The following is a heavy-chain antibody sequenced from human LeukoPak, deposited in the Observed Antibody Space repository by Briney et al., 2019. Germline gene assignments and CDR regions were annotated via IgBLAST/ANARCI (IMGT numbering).Heavy chain of an antibody. D-gene: IGHD4-23*01. CDR1: GGSISSRSYY. CDR3: ARGRGTDDYGGNSAPQAAAD. V-gene: IGHV4-39*01. Sequence: SETLSLTCTVSGGSISSRSYYWGWIRQPPGKGLEWIGSIYHSGSTYYNPSLKSRVTISVDTSKNQFSLKLSSVTAADTAVYYCARGRGTDDYGGNSAPQAAADWGQGTLVTVSS. J-gene: IGHJ4*02. CDR2: IYHSGST.